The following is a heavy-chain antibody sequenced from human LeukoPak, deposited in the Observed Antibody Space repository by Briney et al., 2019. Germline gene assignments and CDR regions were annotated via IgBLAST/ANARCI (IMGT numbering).Heavy chain of an antibody. D-gene: IGHD6-19*01. CDR1: GYTFTSYD. Sequence: ASVKVSCKASGYTFTSYDINWVRQATGQGLEWMGWMNPNSGNTGYAQKFQGRVTITRNTSISTAYMELSSLRSEDTAVYYCVTSRASGWYFRGYFDYWGQGTLVTVSS. CDR2: MNPNSGNT. J-gene: IGHJ4*02. V-gene: IGHV1-8*03. CDR3: VTSRASGWYFRGYFDY.